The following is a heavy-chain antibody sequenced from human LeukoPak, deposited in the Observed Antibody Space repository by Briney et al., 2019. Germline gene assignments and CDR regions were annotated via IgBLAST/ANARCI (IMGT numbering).Heavy chain of an antibody. V-gene: IGHV3-11*01. J-gene: IGHJ6*03. CDR3: ATQLTRGVRTYMDV. CDR2: ISSSGSTI. D-gene: IGHD3-10*01. CDR1: GFTFSDYY. Sequence: GGSLRLSRAASGFTFSDYYMSWIRQAPGKGLEWVSYISSSGSTIYYADSVKGRFTISRDNAKNSLYLQMYSLRADDTAVYYCATQLTRGVRTYMDVWGKGTTVTVSS.